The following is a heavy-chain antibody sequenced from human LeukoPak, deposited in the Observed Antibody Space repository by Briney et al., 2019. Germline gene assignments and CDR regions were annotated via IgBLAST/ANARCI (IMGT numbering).Heavy chain of an antibody. J-gene: IGHJ4*02. CDR3: ARDYGYSSGSVDY. V-gene: IGHV3-11*06. CDR1: GSPFSDYN. Sequence: GGSRGPSVEAPGSPFSDYNLSWIGKPPGKGRGGFSYISSSSSYTNYADSVKGRFTISRDNAKNSLYLQMNSLRAEDTAVYYCARDYGYSSGSVDYWGQGTLVTVSS. CDR2: ISSSSSYT. D-gene: IGHD6-19*01.